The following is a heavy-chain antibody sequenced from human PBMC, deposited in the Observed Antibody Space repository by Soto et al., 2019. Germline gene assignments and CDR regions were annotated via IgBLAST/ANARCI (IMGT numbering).Heavy chain of an antibody. D-gene: IGHD6-19*01. V-gene: IGHV1-69*08. CDR3: ASGKSQMSQDRIGFYYYMDV. CDR1: GAAFSNYT. J-gene: IGHJ6*03. CDR2: VIPLLGAS. Sequence: QVQLVQSGADVKKPGSSVKISCTASGAAFSNYTFTWVRRAPGEGLEWVGRVIPLLGASNYAKKFQDRDTSSADRSTSTVYMEMSGLRSEDSAIYYCASGKSQMSQDRIGFYYYMDVWGKGTSVTVSS.